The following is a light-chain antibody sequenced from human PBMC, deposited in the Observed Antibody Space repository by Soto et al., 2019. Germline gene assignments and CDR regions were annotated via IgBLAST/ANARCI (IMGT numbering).Light chain of an antibody. CDR2: DVT. V-gene: IGLV2-11*01. CDR1: SSDVGGYNY. J-gene: IGLJ2*01. Sequence: QSALTQPRSVSGSPGQSVTISCTGTSSDVGGYNYVSWYQQHPGKAPKLMIYDVTKRPSGVPDRFSGSKSGNTASLTISGLQAEDGAEYYCCSYAGSYVVFGGGTKLTVL. CDR3: CSYAGSYVV.